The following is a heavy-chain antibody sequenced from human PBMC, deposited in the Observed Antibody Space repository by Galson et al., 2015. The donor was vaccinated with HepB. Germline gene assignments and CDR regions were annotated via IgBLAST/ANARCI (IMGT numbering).Heavy chain of an antibody. Sequence: SLRLSCAASGFTFSYNWMSWVRQAPGKGLEWVANIKQDGSEKYYVDSVKGRFTISRDNAKNSLYLQMNSLRAEDTAVYYCARERRRDDAFDIWGQGTMVTVSS. CDR3: ARERRRDDAFDI. J-gene: IGHJ3*02. CDR1: GFTFSYNW. CDR2: IKQDGSEK. V-gene: IGHV3-7*01.